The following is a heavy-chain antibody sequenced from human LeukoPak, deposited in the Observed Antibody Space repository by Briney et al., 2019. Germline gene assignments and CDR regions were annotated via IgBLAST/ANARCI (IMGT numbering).Heavy chain of an antibody. V-gene: IGHV1-2*04. Sequence: ASVKVSCKASVYTFTSYGISWVRQAHGQGLEWMGWINPNSGGTNYAQKFQGWVTMTRDTSISTAYMELSRLRSDDTAVYYCARANSAAGIDDYWGQGTLVTVSS. CDR1: VYTFTSYG. J-gene: IGHJ4*02. CDR2: INPNSGGT. D-gene: IGHD6-13*01. CDR3: ARANSAAGIDDY.